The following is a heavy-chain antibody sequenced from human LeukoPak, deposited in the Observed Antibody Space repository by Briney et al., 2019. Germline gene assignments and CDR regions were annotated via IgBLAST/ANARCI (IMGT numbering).Heavy chain of an antibody. CDR3: ARPEYDFWSGYWYYFDY. V-gene: IGHV3-7*01. Sequence: GGSLRLSCAASGFTFSSYWMSWVRQAPGKGLEWVANIKQDGSEKYYVDSVKGRFTISRDNAKNPLYLQMNSLRAEDTAVYYCARPEYDFWSGYWYYFDYWGQGTLVTVSS. CDR1: GFTFSSYW. D-gene: IGHD3-3*01. J-gene: IGHJ4*02. CDR2: IKQDGSEK.